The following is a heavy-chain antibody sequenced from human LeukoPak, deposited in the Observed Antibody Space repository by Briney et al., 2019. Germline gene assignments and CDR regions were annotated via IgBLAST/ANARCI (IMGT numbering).Heavy chain of an antibody. CDR2: IWHDGSAE. CDR3: AKDSRGGWTRYFDS. CDR1: GVSFSSYG. J-gene: IGHJ4*02. V-gene: IGHV3-33*06. Sequence: QPGGSLRLSCAASGVSFSSYGFHWVRQAPGKGLEWVAVIWHDGSAEFYVDSVKGRFSISRDDSKNTVYLQMNSLRAEDTGLYYCAKDSRGGWTRYFDSWGQGTLVTVSS. D-gene: IGHD6-19*01.